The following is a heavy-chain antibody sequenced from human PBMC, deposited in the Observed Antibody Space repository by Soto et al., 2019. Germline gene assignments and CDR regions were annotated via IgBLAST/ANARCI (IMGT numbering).Heavy chain of an antibody. CDR1: GGSISSGGYY. CDR2: IYYSGST. D-gene: IGHD6-6*01. J-gene: IGHJ6*02. CDR3: ARDLIAARWDYYYGMDV. V-gene: IGHV4-31*03. Sequence: PSETLSLTCTVSGGSISSGGYYWSWIRQHPGKGLEWIGYIYYSGSTYYNPSLKSRVTISVDTSKNQFSLKLSSVTAADTAVYYCARDLIAARWDYYYGMDVWGQGTTVTVSS.